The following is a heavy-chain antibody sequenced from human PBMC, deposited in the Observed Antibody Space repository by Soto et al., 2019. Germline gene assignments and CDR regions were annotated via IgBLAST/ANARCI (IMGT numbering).Heavy chain of an antibody. J-gene: IGHJ6*02. CDR1: GYTFTSYD. CDR2: MNPNSGNT. D-gene: IGHD3-3*01. CDR3: ARATYYDFWRGYSRRFGIDV. Sequence: QVQLVQSGAEVKKPGASVKVSCKASGYTFTSYDINWVRQATGQGLEWMGWMNPNSGNTGYAQKFQGTVTMIRNTSISTDYMELSSLRSEDTAVYYCARATYYDFWRGYSRRFGIDVWVQGTTVTVSS. V-gene: IGHV1-8*01.